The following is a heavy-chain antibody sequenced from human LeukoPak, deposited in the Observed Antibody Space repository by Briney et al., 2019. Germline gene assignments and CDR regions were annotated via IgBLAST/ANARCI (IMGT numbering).Heavy chain of an antibody. CDR2: ISSSSSTI. D-gene: IGHD6-19*01. CDR1: GFTFSSYT. CDR3: ARDLAGPFDY. J-gene: IGHJ4*02. Sequence: GGSLRLSCAASGFTFSSYTMNWVRQAPGKGLEWVSYISSSSSTIYYADSVKGRFTISRDNAKNSLSLQMNSLRAEDTALYYCARDLAGPFDYWGQGTLVTVSS. V-gene: IGHV3-48*04.